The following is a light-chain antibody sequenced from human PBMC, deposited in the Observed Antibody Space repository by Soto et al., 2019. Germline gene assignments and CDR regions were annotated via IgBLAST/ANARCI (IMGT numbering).Light chain of an antibody. CDR3: QVWDSTTAI. CDR2: RAT. J-gene: IGLJ2*01. V-gene: IGLV3-9*01. CDR1: NIGNKN. Sequence: ELTQPLSVSVALGQTARITCEGNNIGNKNVHWYQQKPGQAPVLVIYRATNRPSGIPERFSGSNSGNTATLTISRAQAGDEADYYCQVWDSTTAIFGGGTKLTVL.